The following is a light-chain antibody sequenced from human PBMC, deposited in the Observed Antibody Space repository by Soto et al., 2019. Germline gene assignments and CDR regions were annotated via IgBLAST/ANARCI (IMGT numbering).Light chain of an antibody. J-gene: IGLJ3*02. Sequence: QSVLTQPASVSGSPGQSITISCTGTGSDLGDYNHVSWYQQHPGKAPKLMIYDVTTRPSGVSNRFSGSKSGNTASLTISGLQAEDEANYYCSSSAITYRVFGGGTKLTVL. CDR2: DVT. CDR3: SSSAITYRV. V-gene: IGLV2-14*01. CDR1: GSDLGDYNH.